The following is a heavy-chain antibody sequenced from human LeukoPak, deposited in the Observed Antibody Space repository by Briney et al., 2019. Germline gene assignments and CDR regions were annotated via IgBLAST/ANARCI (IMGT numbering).Heavy chain of an antibody. CDR2: VYSSGST. CDR1: GGSISSYY. V-gene: IGHV4-4*07. Sequence: SETLSLTCTVSGGSISSYYWSWIRKPAGEGLEWIGRVYSSGSTNYNPSLKSRVTMSVDTPKNQFSLKLTSVTVADTGVYYCARMYSGTYGGIDYWGQGTLVTVSS. J-gene: IGHJ4*02. D-gene: IGHD1-26*01. CDR3: ARMYSGTYGGIDY.